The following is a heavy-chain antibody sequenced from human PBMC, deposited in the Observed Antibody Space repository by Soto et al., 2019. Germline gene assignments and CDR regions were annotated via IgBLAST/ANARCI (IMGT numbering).Heavy chain of an antibody. CDR3: ARDVQIFGVVNFDY. D-gene: IGHD3-3*01. Sequence: SQTLSLTCAISGDSVSSNSAAWNWIRQSPSRGLEWLGRTYYRSKWYNDYTVSVKSRITINPDTSKNQFSLQLNSVTPEDTAVYYCARDVQIFGVVNFDYWGQGTLVTVSS. V-gene: IGHV6-1*01. CDR1: GDSVSSNSAA. J-gene: IGHJ4*02. CDR2: TYYRSKWYN.